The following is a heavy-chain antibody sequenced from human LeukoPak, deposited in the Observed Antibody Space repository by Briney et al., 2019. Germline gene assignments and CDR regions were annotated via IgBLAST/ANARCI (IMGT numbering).Heavy chain of an antibody. CDR2: ISYDGSNE. CDR3: ATPKGGSGSHRAPLEY. D-gene: IGHD3-10*01. J-gene: IGHJ4*02. Sequence: GGSLRLSCAASGFTFSSYAMHWVRQAPGKGLEWVAVISYDGSNEYYAGSVKGRFTISRDNSKNTLYLQMNSLRAEDTAVYYCATPKGGSGSHRAPLEYWGQGTLVTVST. V-gene: IGHV3-30-3*01. CDR1: GFTFSSYA.